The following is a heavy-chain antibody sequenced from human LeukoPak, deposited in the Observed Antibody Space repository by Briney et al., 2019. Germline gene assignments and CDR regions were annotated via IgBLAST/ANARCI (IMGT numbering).Heavy chain of an antibody. Sequence: GGSVRLLCEPSGLAFRSFAMSWARHARGEGLECVSGMTGSGGSSYYADSVKGRFTISRDNAKNALYLQMNSLRVDDTALYYCAKMKGQRLNDYCMDVWGKGTTVTVSS. CDR2: MTGSGGSS. CDR3: AKMKGQRLNDYCMDV. CDR1: GLAFRSFA. V-gene: IGHV3-23*01. J-gene: IGHJ6*03.